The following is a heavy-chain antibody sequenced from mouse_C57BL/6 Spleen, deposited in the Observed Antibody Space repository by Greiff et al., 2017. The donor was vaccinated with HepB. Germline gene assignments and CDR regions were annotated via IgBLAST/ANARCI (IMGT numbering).Heavy chain of an antibody. CDR3: ARHGGIYYDYDVGYYAMDY. V-gene: IGHV3-6*01. Sequence: EVQLQESGPGLVKPSQSLSLTCSVTGYSITSGYYWNWIRQFPGKKLEWMGYISYDGSNNYNPSLKNRISITRDTSKNQFFLKLNSVTTEDTATYYGARHGGIYYDYDVGYYAMDYWGQGTSVTVSS. D-gene: IGHD2-4*01. CDR2: ISYDGSN. CDR1: GYSITSGYY. J-gene: IGHJ4*01.